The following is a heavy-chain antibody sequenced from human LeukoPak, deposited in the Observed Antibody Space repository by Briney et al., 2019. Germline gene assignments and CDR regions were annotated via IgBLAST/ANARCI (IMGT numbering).Heavy chain of an antibody. CDR2: FDPEDGET. Sequence: ASVKVSCKVSGYTLTELSMHWVRQAPGKGLEWMGGFDPEDGETIYAQKFQGRVTMTEDTSTDTAYMELSSLRSEDTAVYYCARGSSSWYPFDYWGQGTLVTVSS. CDR1: GYTLTELS. D-gene: IGHD6-13*01. J-gene: IGHJ4*02. CDR3: ARGSSSWYPFDY. V-gene: IGHV1-24*01.